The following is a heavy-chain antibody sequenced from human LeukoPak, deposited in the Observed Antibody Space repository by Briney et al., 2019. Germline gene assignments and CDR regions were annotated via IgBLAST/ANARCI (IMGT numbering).Heavy chain of an antibody. CDR3: AKLYNWNDWFDP. CDR2: ISYSGCT. V-gene: IGHV4-59*07. CDR1: GGPNCREH. J-gene: IGHJ5*02. D-gene: IGHD1-20*01. Sequence: SDPLSLPCSLSGGPNCREHGRCLREPRGKARECIGYISYSGCTKYKLSHKKRVSLSIDMSKNQFSLKLGSVTAADTAVYYCAKLYNWNDWFDPWGQGTLVTVSS.